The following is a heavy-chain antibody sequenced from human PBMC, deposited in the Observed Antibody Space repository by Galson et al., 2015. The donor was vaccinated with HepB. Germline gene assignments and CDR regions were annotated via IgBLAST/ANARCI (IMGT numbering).Heavy chain of an antibody. CDR1: GFTFSSYA. Sequence: SLRLSCAASGFTFSSYAMSWVRQAPGKGLEWVSAISGSGGSTYYADSVKGRFTISRDNSKNTLYLQMNSLRAEDTAVYYCAKIPSAPYSSGWYGDYWGQGTLVTVSS. V-gene: IGHV3-23*01. CDR3: AKIPSAPYSSGWYGDY. J-gene: IGHJ4*02. D-gene: IGHD6-19*01. CDR2: ISGSGGST.